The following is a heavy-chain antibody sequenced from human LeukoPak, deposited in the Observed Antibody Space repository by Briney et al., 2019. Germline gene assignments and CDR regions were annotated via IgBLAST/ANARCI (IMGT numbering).Heavy chain of an antibody. V-gene: IGHV4-39*02. CDR1: GGSISSSIYN. D-gene: IGHD3-22*01. CDR3: ARERDYYDSSGDNWFDP. J-gene: IGHJ5*02. Sequence: KPSETLSLTCTVSGGSISSSIYNWGWIRQSPGKGLEWIGSIYYTGITNYNPSLKSRVTISVDTSKNQFSLRLSSVTAADTSVYYCARERDYYDSSGDNWFDPWGQGTLVTVSS. CDR2: IYYTGIT.